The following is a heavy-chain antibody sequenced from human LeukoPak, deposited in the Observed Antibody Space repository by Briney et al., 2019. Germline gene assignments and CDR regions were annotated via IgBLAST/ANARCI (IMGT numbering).Heavy chain of an antibody. CDR2: INSDGSST. D-gene: IGHD5-24*01. CDR3: ARDGLAAITFDY. CDR1: AFTFSSYC. Sequence: GGSLRLSCLASAFTFSSYCMHWVRQARGKGLVWVSHINSDGSSTTYADSVKGRFTISRDNAKNTLYLQMNSLRAEDTAVYYCARDGLAAITFDYWGQGILVTVSS. J-gene: IGHJ4*02. V-gene: IGHV3-74*01.